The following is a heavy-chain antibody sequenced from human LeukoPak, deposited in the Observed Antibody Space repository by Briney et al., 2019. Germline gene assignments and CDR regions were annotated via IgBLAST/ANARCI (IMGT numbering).Heavy chain of an antibody. V-gene: IGHV4-39*07. CDR2: IHYSGST. Sequence: AETLSLTGTVSGGSISSSSYYWGWIRQPPGKGLEWIGSIHYSGSTYYNPPLKSRVTMSVDTSKNQFSLKLSSVTAADTAVYYCARVPYYYGSGSRPDYYYYYMDVWGKGTTVTISS. J-gene: IGHJ6*03. CDR1: GGSISSSSYY. CDR3: ARVPYYYGSGSRPDYYYYYMDV. D-gene: IGHD3-10*01.